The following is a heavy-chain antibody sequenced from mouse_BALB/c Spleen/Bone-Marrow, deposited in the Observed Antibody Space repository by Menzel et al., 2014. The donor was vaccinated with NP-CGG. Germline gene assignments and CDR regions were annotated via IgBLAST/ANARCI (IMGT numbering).Heavy chain of an antibody. Sequence: EVQVVESGGGLVQPGGSLRLSCATSGFTFTDYYMNWVRQPPGMALEWLGFIRNKANGYTTDYSTSVKGRFTISRDNSQNILYLQMNTLGTEDSATYYCARDVGRLFFDVWGAGTTVTVSS. D-gene: IGHD3-3*01. CDR2: IRNKANGYTT. V-gene: IGHV7-3*02. CDR1: GFTFTDYY. CDR3: ARDVGRLFFDV. J-gene: IGHJ1*01.